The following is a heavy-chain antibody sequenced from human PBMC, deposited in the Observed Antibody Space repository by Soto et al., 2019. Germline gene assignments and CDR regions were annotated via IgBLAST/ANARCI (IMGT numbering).Heavy chain of an antibody. Sequence: PGGSLRLSCAASGFTFTRYSMNWVRQAPGKGLEWVSSISSTTNYIYYADSMKGRFTVSRDNAKNSVYLEMNSLSAEDTAVYYCARESEDLTSNFDYWGQGTLVTVSS. CDR3: ARESEDLTSNFDY. J-gene: IGHJ4*02. V-gene: IGHV3-21*01. CDR2: ISSTTNYI. CDR1: GFTFTRYS.